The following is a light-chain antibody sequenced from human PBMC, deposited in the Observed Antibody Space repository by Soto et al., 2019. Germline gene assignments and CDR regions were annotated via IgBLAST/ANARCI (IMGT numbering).Light chain of an antibody. CDR3: MQGSHWPPYT. CDR1: QSLVYSDGNTY. CDR2: KVS. Sequence: DVVMTQSPLSLPVTLGQPASISCRSSQSLVYSDGNTYLNWFQQRPGQSPRRLIYKVSNRDSGVPDRLSGSESGTDFTLKISRVEAEDVGVYYCMQGSHWPPYTFGQGTKLEIK. J-gene: IGKJ2*01. V-gene: IGKV2-30*01.